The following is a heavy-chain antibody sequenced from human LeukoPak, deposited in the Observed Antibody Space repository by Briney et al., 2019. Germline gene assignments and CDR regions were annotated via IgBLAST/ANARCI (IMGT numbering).Heavy chain of an antibody. CDR3: AKQYSSGWYLFDY. CDR1: GFTFSSYS. CDR2: ISTSGGST. J-gene: IGHJ4*02. V-gene: IGHV3-23*01. D-gene: IGHD6-19*01. Sequence: PGGSLRLSCAASGFTFSSYSMNWVRQAPGKGLEWVSGISTSGGSTYYADSVMGRFTLSRDNSKNTLYLQMNSLRAEDTAVYYCAKQYSSGWYLFDYWGQGTLVTVSS.